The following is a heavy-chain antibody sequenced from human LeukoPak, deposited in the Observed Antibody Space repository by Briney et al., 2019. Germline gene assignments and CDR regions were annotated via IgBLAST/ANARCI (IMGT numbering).Heavy chain of an antibody. J-gene: IGHJ6*04. Sequence: GGSLRLSCAASGFTFSSYGMHWVRQAPGKGLEWVAFIQYDGSNKYYADSVKGRFTISRDNSKNTLYLQMNSLRAEDTAVYYCAKAQQPVLLSSPLDVWGKGTTVTISS. D-gene: IGHD3-10*02. CDR3: AKAQQPVLLSSPLDV. V-gene: IGHV3-30*02. CDR2: IQYDGSNK. CDR1: GFTFSSYG.